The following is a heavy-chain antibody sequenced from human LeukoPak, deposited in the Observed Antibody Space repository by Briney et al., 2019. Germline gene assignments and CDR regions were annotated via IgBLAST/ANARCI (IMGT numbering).Heavy chain of an antibody. CDR2: IYHSGST. CDR1: GGSISSGGYS. V-gene: IGHV4-30-2*01. J-gene: IGHJ4*02. CDR3: ARDSRGYYGHFDY. Sequence: SETLSLTCAVSGGSISSGGYSWSWIRQLPGKGLEWIGYIYHSGSTYYNPSLKSRVTISVDRSKNQFSLKLSSVTAADTAVYYCARDSRGYYGHFDYWGQGTLVTVSS. D-gene: IGHD3-22*01.